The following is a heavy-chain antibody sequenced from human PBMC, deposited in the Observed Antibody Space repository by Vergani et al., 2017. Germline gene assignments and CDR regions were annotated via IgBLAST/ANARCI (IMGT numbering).Heavy chain of an antibody. CDR2: INPNSGST. D-gene: IGHD2-2*01. Sequence: QVQLVQSGAEVKKPGASVKVSCKASGYTFTDYFMHWVRQAPGQGLEWMGWINPNSGSTNYAQKFQGRVTMTRDTSISTAYMELSNLRSDDTAVYYCARVGTSSNHDYFDYWGQGTLVTVSS. V-gene: IGHV1-2*02. CDR3: ARVGTSSNHDYFDY. CDR1: GYTFTDYF. J-gene: IGHJ4*02.